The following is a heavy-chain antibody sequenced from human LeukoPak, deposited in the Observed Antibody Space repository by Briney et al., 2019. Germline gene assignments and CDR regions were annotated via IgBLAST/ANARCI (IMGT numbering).Heavy chain of an antibody. D-gene: IGHD6-13*01. J-gene: IGHJ4*02. CDR1: GFTFSSYW. Sequence: GGSLRLSCVASGFTFSSYWMHWVRQAPGKGLVWVSRINSDGSSTSYADSVKGRFTISRDNAMNTLYLQMNSLRAGDTAVYYCARARYSSSWTLDYWGQGTLVTVSS. CDR2: INSDGSST. V-gene: IGHV3-74*01. CDR3: ARARYSSSWTLDY.